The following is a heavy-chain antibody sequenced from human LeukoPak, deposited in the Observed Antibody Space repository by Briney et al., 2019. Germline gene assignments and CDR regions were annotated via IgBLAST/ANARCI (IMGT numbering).Heavy chain of an antibody. CDR2: ISYDGSNK. D-gene: IGHD5-18*01. J-gene: IGHJ4*02. V-gene: IGHV3-30*15. CDR1: GFTFSSYA. CDR3: AKDRDRYGYFDH. Sequence: GGSLRLSCAASGFTFSSYAMHWVRQAPGKGLEWVAVISYDGSNKYYADSVKGRFTISRDNSKNTLYLQMSSLRAEDTAVYYCAKDRDRYGYFDHWGQGTLVTVSS.